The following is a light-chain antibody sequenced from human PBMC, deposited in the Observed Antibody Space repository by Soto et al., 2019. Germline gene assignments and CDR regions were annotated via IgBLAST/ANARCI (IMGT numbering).Light chain of an antibody. CDR2: GAS. V-gene: IGKV3-20*01. CDR1: QSVSSSY. J-gene: IGKJ1*01. Sequence: EIVLTQSPGTLSLSPRERAALSCRASQSVSSSYLAWYQQRPGQAPRLLIYGASSRATGIPDRFSGSGSGTDFTLTISRLEPEDFAVYYCQQYGRSPPWTFGQGTKVEIK. CDR3: QQYGRSPPWT.